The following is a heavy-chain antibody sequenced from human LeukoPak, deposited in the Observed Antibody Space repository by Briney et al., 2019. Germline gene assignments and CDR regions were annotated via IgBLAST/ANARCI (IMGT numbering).Heavy chain of an antibody. CDR2: ISYDGSNK. J-gene: IGHJ3*01. CDR3: AKVLITVFGVVRYDAFDV. D-gene: IGHD3-3*01. Sequence: GGSLRLSCAASGFTFSSYAMHWVRQAPGKGLEWVAVISYDGSNKYYADSVKGRFTISRDNSKNTLYLQMNSLRAEDTAIYYCAKVLITVFGVVRYDAFDVWGQGTMVTVSS. V-gene: IGHV3-30-3*01. CDR1: GFTFSSYA.